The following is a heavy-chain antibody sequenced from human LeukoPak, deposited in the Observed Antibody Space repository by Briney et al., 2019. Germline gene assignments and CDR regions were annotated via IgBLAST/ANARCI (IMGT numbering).Heavy chain of an antibody. CDR1: GGSFSGYY. D-gene: IGHD2-15*01. V-gene: IGHV4-34*01. CDR2: INHSGST. J-gene: IGHJ4*02. Sequence: SETLSLTCAVYGGSFSGYYWSWIRQPPGKGLEWIGEINHSGSTNYNPSLKSRVTILVDTSKNQFSLKLSSVTAADTAVYYCARGLEVVVAATQFDYWGQGTLVTVSS. CDR3: ARGLEVVVAATQFDY.